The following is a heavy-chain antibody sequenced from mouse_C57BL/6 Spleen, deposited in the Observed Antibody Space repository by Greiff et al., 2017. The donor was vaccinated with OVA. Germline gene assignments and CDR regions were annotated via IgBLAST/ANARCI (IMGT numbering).Heavy chain of an antibody. Sequence: QVQLQQPGAELVKPGASVKLSCKASGYTFTSYWMHWVKQRPGQGLEWIGMIHPNSGSTNYNEKFTSKATLTVDKSSSTAYMQLSSLTSEDSAVYYYARESQAKALDYWGQGTSVTVSS. J-gene: IGHJ4*01. CDR3: ARESQAKALDY. D-gene: IGHD3-2*02. CDR1: GYTFTSYW. CDR2: IHPNSGST. V-gene: IGHV1-64*01.